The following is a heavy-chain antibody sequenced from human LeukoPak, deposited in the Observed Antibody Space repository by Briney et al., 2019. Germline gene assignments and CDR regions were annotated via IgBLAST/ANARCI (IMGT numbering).Heavy chain of an antibody. D-gene: IGHD4-17*01. CDR3: AALHTGTFVDY. Sequence: PGGSLRLSCAASGFSFSGYGMHWARQVPGKGLEWVAFIRYDGITKFYIDSVKGRFAISRDNSKNTLSLQMNSLRTEDTAVYYCAALHTGTFVDYWGQGTLVTVSS. J-gene: IGHJ4*02. CDR2: IRYDGITK. V-gene: IGHV3-30*02. CDR1: GFSFSGYG.